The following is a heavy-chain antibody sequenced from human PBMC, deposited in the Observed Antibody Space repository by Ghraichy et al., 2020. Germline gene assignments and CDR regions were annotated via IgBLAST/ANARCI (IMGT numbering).Heavy chain of an antibody. Sequence: SETLSLTCVVSGGSINNIYSWSWIRQPPGKGLEWIGYIHHCGSTSYNPSLKSRVTISVDRSKNQISLKVTSVTAADTAVYYCARDQHTGADLWWFDPWGQGTLVTVSS. CDR2: IHHCGST. J-gene: IGHJ5*01. D-gene: IGHD3-3*01. V-gene: IGHV4-30-2*01. CDR1: GGSINNIYS. CDR3: ARDQHTGADLWWFDP.